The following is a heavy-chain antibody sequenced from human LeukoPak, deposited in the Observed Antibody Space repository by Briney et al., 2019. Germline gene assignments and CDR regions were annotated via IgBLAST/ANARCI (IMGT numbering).Heavy chain of an antibody. Sequence: PSETLSLTCTVSGGSISSSSYYWGWIRQPPGKGLEWIGSIYYSGSTYYNPSLKSRVTISVDTSKNQFSLKLSSVTAADTAVYYCATHSSSWGEFDYRGQGTLVTVSS. J-gene: IGHJ4*02. CDR2: IYYSGST. CDR1: GGSISSSSYY. D-gene: IGHD6-13*01. CDR3: ATHSSSWGEFDY. V-gene: IGHV4-39*01.